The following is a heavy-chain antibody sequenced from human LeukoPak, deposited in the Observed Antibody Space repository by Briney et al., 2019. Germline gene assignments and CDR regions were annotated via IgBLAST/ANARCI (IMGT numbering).Heavy chain of an antibody. V-gene: IGHV1-8*01. CDR2: MNPNSGNT. J-gene: IGHJ6*03. CDR1: GYTFTGYD. D-gene: IGHD3-10*01. Sequence: GASVKVSCKASGYTFTGYDINWVRQATGQGLEWMGWMNPNSGNTGYAQKFQGRVTMTRNTSISTAYMELSSLRSEDTAVYYCARGLLGSGELLFHYYYYYMDVWGKGTTVTISS. CDR3: ARGLLGSGELLFHYYYYYMDV.